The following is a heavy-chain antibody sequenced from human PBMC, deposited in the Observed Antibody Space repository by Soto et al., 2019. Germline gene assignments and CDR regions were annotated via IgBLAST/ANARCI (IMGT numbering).Heavy chain of an antibody. CDR3: ASSDCSGWGTGAFDI. D-gene: IGHD6-19*01. J-gene: IGHJ3*02. V-gene: IGHV3-23*01. CDR2: ISGSGGRT. CDR1: GFTFSSYT. Sequence: GGSLRLSCAASGFTFSSYTMSWVRQAPGKGLEWVSSISGSGGRTYYADSVKGRFTISRDNSKNTLYLQMNSLRAEDTAVYYCASSDCSGWGTGAFDIWGQGTSVTVSS.